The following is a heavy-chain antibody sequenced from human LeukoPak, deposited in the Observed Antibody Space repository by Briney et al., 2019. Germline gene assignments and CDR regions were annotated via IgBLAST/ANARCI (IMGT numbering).Heavy chain of an antibody. V-gene: IGHV3-13*01. J-gene: IGHJ4*02. D-gene: IGHD1-26*01. CDR3: ARGGGAVGAYFDY. CDR2: IGTAGDT. CDR1: GFIFSTYD. Sequence: GGSLRLSCAASGFIFSTYDMYWVRQTTGKGLEWVSVIGTAGDTYYPGSVKGRFTISRENAKNSLYLQMNSLRAGDTAVYYCARGGGAVGAYFDYWGQGTLVTVSS.